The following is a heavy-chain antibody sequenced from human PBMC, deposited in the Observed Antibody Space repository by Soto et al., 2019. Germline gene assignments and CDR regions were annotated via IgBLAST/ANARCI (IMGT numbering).Heavy chain of an antibody. Sequence: GGSLRLSCAASGFTFSSYAMSWVRQAPGKGLEWVSAISGSGGSTYYADSVKGRFTISRDNSKNTLYLQMNSLRAEDTAVYYCAKDVYCSGGSCYSSYYYYYGMDVWGQGTTVTVSS. CDR3: AKDVYCSGGSCYSSYYYYYGMDV. J-gene: IGHJ6*02. CDR2: ISGSGGST. V-gene: IGHV3-23*01. D-gene: IGHD2-15*01. CDR1: GFTFSSYA.